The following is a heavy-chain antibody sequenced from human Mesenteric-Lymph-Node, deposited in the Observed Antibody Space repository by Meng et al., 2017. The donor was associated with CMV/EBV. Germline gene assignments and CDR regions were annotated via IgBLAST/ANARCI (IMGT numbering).Heavy chain of an antibody. CDR2: IYYSGST. Sequence: SETLSLTCTVSGGSISSSSYYWGWIRQPPGKGLEWIGSIYYSGSTYYNPSLKSRVTISVDTSKNQFSLKLSSVTAADTAVYYCARGGKWLTIDYWGQGTLVTVSS. J-gene: IGHJ4*02. D-gene: IGHD5-12*01. V-gene: IGHV4-39*07. CDR1: GGSISSSSYY. CDR3: ARGGKWLTIDY.